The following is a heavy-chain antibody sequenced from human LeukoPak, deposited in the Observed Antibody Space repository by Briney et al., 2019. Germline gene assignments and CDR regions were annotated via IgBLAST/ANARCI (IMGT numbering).Heavy chain of an antibody. Sequence: ASVKVSCKASGYTFTSYGISWVRQAPGQGLEWMGWISAYNGNINYAQKLQGRVTMTTDTSTSTAYMELRSLRSDDTAVYYCATVGIAAAGTGYYYYMDVWGKGTTVTVSS. D-gene: IGHD6-13*01. CDR3: ATVGIAAAGTGYYYYMDV. CDR1: GYTFTSYG. CDR2: ISAYNGNI. J-gene: IGHJ6*03. V-gene: IGHV1-18*01.